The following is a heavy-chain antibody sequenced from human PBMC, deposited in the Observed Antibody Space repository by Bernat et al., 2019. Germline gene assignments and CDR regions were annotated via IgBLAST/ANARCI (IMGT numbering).Heavy chain of an antibody. J-gene: IGHJ4*02. CDR1: GGTFSSYA. D-gene: IGHD4-23*01. V-gene: IGHV1-69*04. CDR2: VIPILDIT. CDR3: AGRTTAVTGYLDY. Sequence: QVQLVQSGAEVKKPGSSVKVSCKASGGTFSSYAINWVRQAPGQGLEWMGRVIPILDITNYAQKFQGRVTISADKPTSTAYMELSSLSSEDTAVYYCAGRTTAVTGYLDYWGQGTLVTVSS.